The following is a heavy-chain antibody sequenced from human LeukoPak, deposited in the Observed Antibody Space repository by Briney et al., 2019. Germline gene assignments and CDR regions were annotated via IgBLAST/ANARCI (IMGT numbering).Heavy chain of an antibody. Sequence: GASVKVSCKASGYTFTSYYMHWVRQAPGQGLEWMGWINPNSGGTNYAQKFQGRVTMTEDTSTDTAYMELSSLRSEDTAVYYCATASWREGHGGAFDIWGQGTMVTVSS. CDR2: INPNSGGT. D-gene: IGHD6-13*01. CDR1: GYTFTSYY. V-gene: IGHV1-2*02. CDR3: ATASWREGHGGAFDI. J-gene: IGHJ3*02.